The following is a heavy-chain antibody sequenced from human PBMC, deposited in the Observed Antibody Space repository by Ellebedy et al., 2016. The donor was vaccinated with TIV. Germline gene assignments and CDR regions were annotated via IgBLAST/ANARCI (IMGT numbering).Heavy chain of an antibody. V-gene: IGHV3-23*01. D-gene: IGHD3-10*01. J-gene: IGHJ4*02. Sequence: GESLKISXAASGFSFNIYAMNWVRQAPGKGLEWVSGISGSGGSANYADSVKGRFTVSRDNSKNTLYLEMNSLGAEDTAVYYCAKAAAGRGPMGLHFDYWGQGTLVTVSS. CDR2: ISGSGGSA. CDR1: GFSFNIYA. CDR3: AKAAAGRGPMGLHFDY.